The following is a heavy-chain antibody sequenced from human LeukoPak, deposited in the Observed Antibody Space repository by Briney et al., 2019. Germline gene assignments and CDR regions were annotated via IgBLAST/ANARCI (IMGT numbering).Heavy chain of an antibody. CDR2: ISGGGAGT. J-gene: IGHJ4*02. CDR1: RFTFSSYA. CDR3: ARGDAAMANGIDY. V-gene: IGHV3-23*01. Sequence: GGSLRLSCAASRFTFSSYAMSWVRQAPGKGLEWVSAISGGGAGTYYADSLKGRFTVSRDNAKNSLYLQMNSLRAEDTAVYYCARGDAAMANGIDYWGQGTLVTVSS. D-gene: IGHD5-18*01.